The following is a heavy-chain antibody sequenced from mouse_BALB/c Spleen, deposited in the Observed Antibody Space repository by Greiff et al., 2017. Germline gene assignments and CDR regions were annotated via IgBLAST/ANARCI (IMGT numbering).Heavy chain of an antibody. J-gene: IGHJ3*01. CDR1: GFSLTSYG. Sequence: VQLQQSGPGLVQPSQSLSITCTASGFSLTSYGVHWVRQSPGQGLEWLGVICSGGSTDYNAAFISRLSISKDNSKSQVFFKMNSLQANDTAIYYCARRALTGAWFAYWGQGTLVTVSA. CDR2: ICSGGST. D-gene: IGHD4-1*01. CDR3: ARRALTGAWFAY. V-gene: IGHV2-2*02.